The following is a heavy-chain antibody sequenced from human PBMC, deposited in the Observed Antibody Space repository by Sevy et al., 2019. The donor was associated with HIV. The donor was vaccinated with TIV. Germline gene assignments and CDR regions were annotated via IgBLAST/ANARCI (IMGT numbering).Heavy chain of an antibody. CDR3: ARDGGFSIKWDPLY. D-gene: IGHD3-3*02. CDR2: ISYEGTET. V-gene: IGHV3-30-3*01. J-gene: IGHJ4*01. CDR1: GFAFSSHA. Sequence: GGSLRLSCAASGFAFSSHAMHWVRQAPGKGLEWVATISYEGTETFYAASVEGRFTISRDNSKNMLSLQINSLRPEDTAVYYCARDGGFSIKWDPLYWGRGTLVTVSS.